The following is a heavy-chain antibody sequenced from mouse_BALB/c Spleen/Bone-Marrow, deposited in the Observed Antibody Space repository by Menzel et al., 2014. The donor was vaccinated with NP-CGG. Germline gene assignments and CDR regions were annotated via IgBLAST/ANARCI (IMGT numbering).Heavy chain of an antibody. Sequence: QVQLKHSGAELVKPGASVKMSCKASGYTFTSYNMHWVKQTPGQGLEWIGAIYPGNGDTSYNQKFKGKATLTADKSSSTAYMQLSSLTSEDSAVYYCARSGSSGYYAMDYWGQGTSVTVSS. CDR3: ARSGSSGYYAMDY. J-gene: IGHJ4*01. CDR1: GYTFTSYN. V-gene: IGHV1-12*01. D-gene: IGHD3-1*01. CDR2: IYPGNGDT.